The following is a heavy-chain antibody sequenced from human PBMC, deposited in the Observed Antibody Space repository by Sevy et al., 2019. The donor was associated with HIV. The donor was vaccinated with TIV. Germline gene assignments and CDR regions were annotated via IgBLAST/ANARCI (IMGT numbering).Heavy chain of an antibody. CDR2: IYYSGSS. D-gene: IGHD2-15*01. V-gene: IGHV4-39*01. J-gene: IGHJ4*02. CDR1: GGSISSSSYY. Sequence: SETLSLTCTVSGGSISSSSYYWGWIRQPPGKGLEWIGNIYYSGSSYYNPSLNSRVTISVVTSKNQFSLKLTSVTAADSYVYYCARHRVASSYSAFDYWGQGALVTVSS. CDR3: ARHRVASSYSAFDY.